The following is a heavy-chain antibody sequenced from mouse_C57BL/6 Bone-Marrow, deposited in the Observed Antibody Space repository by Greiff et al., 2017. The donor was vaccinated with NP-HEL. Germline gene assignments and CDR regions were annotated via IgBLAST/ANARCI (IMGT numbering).Heavy chain of an antibody. D-gene: IGHD2-4*01. J-gene: IGHJ2*01. CDR2: ISDGGSYT. CDR3: ARVSTMITYFDY. Sequence: EVQRVESGGGLVKPGGSLKLSCAASGFTFSSYAMSWVRQTPEKRLEWVATISDGGSYTYYPDNVKGRFTISRDNAKNNLYLQMSHLKSEDTAMYYCARVSTMITYFDYWGQGTTLTVSS. CDR1: GFTFSSYA. V-gene: IGHV5-4*01.